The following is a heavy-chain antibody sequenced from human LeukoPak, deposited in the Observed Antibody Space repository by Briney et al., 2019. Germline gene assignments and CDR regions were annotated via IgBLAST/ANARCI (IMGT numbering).Heavy chain of an antibody. CDR1: GFTFSDHS. Sequence: GGSLRLSCAASGFTFSDHSMNWVRQAPGKGLEWVSYISFSVNTKYYGDSVKGRFTISRDNSKNTLYLQMNSLRAEDTAVYYCAHGGAYDSSGHDYWGQGTLVTVSS. V-gene: IGHV3-48*01. D-gene: IGHD3-22*01. J-gene: IGHJ4*02. CDR3: AHGGAYDSSGHDY. CDR2: ISFSVNTK.